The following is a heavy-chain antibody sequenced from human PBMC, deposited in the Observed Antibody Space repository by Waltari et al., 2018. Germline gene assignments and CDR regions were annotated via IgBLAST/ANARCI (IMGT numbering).Heavy chain of an antibody. CDR2: IHYSGST. Sequence: QVQLHQWGAGQLKPSETLSLTCAASGASFLGSFASGIRQSPAKGLEWLRSIHYSGSTNYNPTLESRLSLSVDTTKKRFSLSLTSVTAADAALYFCARYGEVPASYFFDYWGQGTLVTVSS. V-gene: IGHV4-34*01. J-gene: IGHJ4*01. CDR1: GASFLGSF. CDR3: ARYGEVPASYFFDY. D-gene: IGHD2-21*01.